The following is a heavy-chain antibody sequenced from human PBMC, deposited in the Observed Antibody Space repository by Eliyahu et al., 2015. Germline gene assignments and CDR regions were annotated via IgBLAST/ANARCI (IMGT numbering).Heavy chain of an antibody. CDR1: GFTFSTYA. J-gene: IGHJ4*02. CDR2: INTNTGTP. CDR3: ATPRSFDY. V-gene: IGHV7-4-1*02. Sequence: QVQLVQSGSELKRPGASXKISCKASGFTFSTYAITWVRQAPGQGLEWMGWINTNTGTPTYAQGFTGRFVFSFDTSVNTAYLQITGLKPDDTAMYFCATPRSFDYWGQGTLLTVSS.